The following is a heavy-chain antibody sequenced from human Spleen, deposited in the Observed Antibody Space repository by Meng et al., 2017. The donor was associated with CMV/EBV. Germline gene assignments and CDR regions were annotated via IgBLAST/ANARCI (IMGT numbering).Heavy chain of an antibody. D-gene: IGHD1-1*01. J-gene: IGHJ5*02. V-gene: IGHV4-4*07. CDR2: IYTSGST. Sequence: QGQLQESGPGLVKPSETLSLTCTVSGGSISSYYWSWIRQPAGKGLEWIGRIYTSGSTNYNPSLKSRVTMSVDTSKNQFSLKLSSVTAADTAVYYCARVTLYNWNDAGLPANWFDPWGQGTLVTVSS. CDR3: ARVTLYNWNDAGLPANWFDP. CDR1: GGSISSYY.